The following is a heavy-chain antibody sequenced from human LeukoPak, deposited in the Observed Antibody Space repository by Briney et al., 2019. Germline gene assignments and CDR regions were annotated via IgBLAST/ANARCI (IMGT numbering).Heavy chain of an antibody. CDR2: MNPNSGNT. CDR1: GYTFTSYD. V-gene: IGHV1-8*03. J-gene: IGHJ6*03. D-gene: IGHD2-15*01. CDR3: ARDARDIVVVVGSFYYYYYMDV. Sequence: GASVKVSCKASGYTFTSYDINWVRQATGQGLEWMGWMNPNSGNTGYAQKFQGRVTITRNTSISTAYMELSRLRSDDTAVYYCARDARDIVVVVGSFYYYYYMDVWGKGTTVTVSS.